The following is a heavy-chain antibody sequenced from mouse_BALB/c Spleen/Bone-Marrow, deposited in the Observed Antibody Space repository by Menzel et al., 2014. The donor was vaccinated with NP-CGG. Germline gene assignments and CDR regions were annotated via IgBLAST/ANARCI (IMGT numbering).Heavy chain of an antibody. CDR3: ARVATYYAYFDY. Sequence: VQLQQSAGELARPGASVKMSCKASGYTFTSNTIQWVKQRPGQGLEWIGYINPTRGYTDYNQKFKDKTTLTADKSSSTAYMQLSSLTSEDSAVYYCARVATYYAYFDYWGQGTILTVSS. CDR2: INPTRGYT. CDR1: GYTFTSNT. J-gene: IGHJ2*01. V-gene: IGHV1-4*02. D-gene: IGHD1-1*01.